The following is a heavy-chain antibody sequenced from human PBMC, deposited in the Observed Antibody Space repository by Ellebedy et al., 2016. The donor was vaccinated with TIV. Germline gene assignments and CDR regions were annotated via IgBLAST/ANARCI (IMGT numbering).Heavy chain of an antibody. CDR2: IYYSGST. CDR3: ARYSGSYEAAFDI. V-gene: IGHV4-31*03. J-gene: IGHJ3*02. Sequence: SETLSLTCTVSGGSVSSGSYYWSWVRQHPGKGLEWIRYIYYSGSTYYNPSLKSRITISVDTSKNQFSLKLSSVTAADTAVYYCARYSGSYEAAFDIWGQGTMVTVSS. CDR1: GGSVSSGSYY. D-gene: IGHD1-26*01.